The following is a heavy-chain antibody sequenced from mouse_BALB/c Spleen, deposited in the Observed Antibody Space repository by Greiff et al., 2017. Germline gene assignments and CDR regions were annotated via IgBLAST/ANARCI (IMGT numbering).Heavy chain of an antibody. CDR2: IDPETGGT. CDR3: TRTQLDYYAMDY. CDR1: GYTFTDYE. D-gene: IGHD4-1*02. J-gene: IGHJ4*01. Sequence: VKLMESGAELVRPGASVTLSCKASGYTFTDYEMHWVKQTPVHGLEWIGAIDPETGGTAYNQKFKGKATLTADKSSSTAYMELRSLTSEDSAVYYCTRTQLDYYAMDYWGQGTSVTVSS. V-gene: IGHV1-15*01.